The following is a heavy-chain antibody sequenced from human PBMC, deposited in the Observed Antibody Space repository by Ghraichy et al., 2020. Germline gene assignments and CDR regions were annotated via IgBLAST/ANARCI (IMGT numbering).Heavy chain of an antibody. V-gene: IGHV4-30-2*01. CDR2: IYHSGST. CDR3: ARAVVVVAACGYFDY. D-gene: IGHD2-15*01. Sequence: SQTLSLTCAVSGGSISSGGYSWSWIRQPPGKGLEWIGYIYHSGSTYYNPSLKSRVTISVDRSKNQFSLKLSSVTAADTAVYYCARAVVVVAACGYFDYWGQGTLVTVSS. CDR1: GGSISSGGYS. J-gene: IGHJ4*02.